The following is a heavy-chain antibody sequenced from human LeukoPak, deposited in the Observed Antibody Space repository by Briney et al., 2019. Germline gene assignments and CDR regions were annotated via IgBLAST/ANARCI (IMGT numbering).Heavy chain of an antibody. CDR1: GYTFTGYY. J-gene: IGHJ3*02. Sequence: ASVKVSCKASGYTFTGYYMHWVRQAPGQGLEWMGWINPNSGGTNYAQKFQGRVTMTRDTSISTAYMELSRLRSDDTAVYYCARGLTRTTGTIDAFDIWGQGTMVTVSS. CDR3: ARGLTRTTGTIDAFDI. D-gene: IGHD1-1*01. CDR2: INPNSGGT. V-gene: IGHV1-2*02.